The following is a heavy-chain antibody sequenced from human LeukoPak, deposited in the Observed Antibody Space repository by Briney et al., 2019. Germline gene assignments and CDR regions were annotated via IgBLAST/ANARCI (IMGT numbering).Heavy chain of an antibody. CDR1: GYTFSSYG. J-gene: IGHJ3*02. Sequence: ASVKVSRKASGYTFSSYGISWVRQAPGQGLEWMGRINPNTGTTNYAQKFQGRVTMTRDTSINTAYMELSSLRSDDTAVYYCARVSSSGGYYSYDTFNIWGQGTMVTVSS. V-gene: IGHV1-2*06. CDR2: INPNTGTT. D-gene: IGHD3-22*01. CDR3: ARVSSSGGYYSYDTFNI.